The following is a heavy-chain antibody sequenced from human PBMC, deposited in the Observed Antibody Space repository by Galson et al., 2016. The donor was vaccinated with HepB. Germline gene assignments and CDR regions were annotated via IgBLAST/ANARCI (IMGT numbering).Heavy chain of an antibody. CDR2: IYHNGNA. D-gene: IGHD4-11*01. CDR3: ARDHSDLSKAWFDP. J-gene: IGHJ5*02. CDR1: GGSISSDNW. V-gene: IGHV4-4*02. Sequence: SETPSLTCAVSGGSISSDNWWNWVRQSPGKGLEWIGEIYHNGNANYNPSLESRVTMSMDKSKNQFSLRLASVTAADTAVYFCARDHSDLSKAWFDPWGQGTLVTVSS.